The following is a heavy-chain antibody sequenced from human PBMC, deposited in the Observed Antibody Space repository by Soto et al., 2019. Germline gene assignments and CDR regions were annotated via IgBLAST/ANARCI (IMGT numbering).Heavy chain of an antibody. Sequence: SETLSLTCTVSGGSISSSSYYWGWIRQPPGKGLEWIGSIYYSGSTYYNPSLKSRVTMSVDTSKNQFSLKMSSVTAAHTAVYYCATFPVTLPPEGYYPRNHYFDIWGRGTMVAVSS. V-gene: IGHV4-39*01. J-gene: IGHJ3*02. CDR1: GGSISSSSYY. CDR2: IYYSGST. D-gene: IGHD3-22*01. CDR3: ATFPVTLPPEGYYPRNHYFDI.